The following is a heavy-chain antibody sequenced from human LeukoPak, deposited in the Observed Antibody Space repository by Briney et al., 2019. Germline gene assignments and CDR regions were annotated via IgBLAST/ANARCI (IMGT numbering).Heavy chain of an antibody. CDR3: ARGSSSWSLYNWFDP. Sequence: ASVNVSCEPSGYTFAIYYMHWVREAPGQGLEWMGIINPSGGSTSYAQKFQGRVTMTRDTSTSTVYMELSSLRSEDTAVYYCARGSSSWSLYNWFDPWGQGTLVTVSS. J-gene: IGHJ5*02. D-gene: IGHD6-13*01. V-gene: IGHV1-46*01. CDR2: INPSGGST. CDR1: GYTFAIYY.